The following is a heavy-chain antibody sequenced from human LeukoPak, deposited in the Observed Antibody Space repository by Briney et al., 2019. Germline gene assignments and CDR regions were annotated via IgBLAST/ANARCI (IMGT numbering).Heavy chain of an antibody. CDR3: AKDLGGSATTV. CDR1: GFTFEDHV. V-gene: IGHV3-9*01. CDR2: ISWSGDRM. D-gene: IGHD2-2*01. J-gene: IGHJ4*02. Sequence: GRSLRLSCAASGFTFEDHVMHWVRQAPGKGLEWVSSISWSGDRMGYADAVKGRFTISRDNAKNSLFLQMNSLRVEDTALYYCAKDLGGSATTVWGQGALVTVSS.